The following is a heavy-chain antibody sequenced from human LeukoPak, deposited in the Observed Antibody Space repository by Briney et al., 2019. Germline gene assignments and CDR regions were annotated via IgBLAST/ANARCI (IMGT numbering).Heavy chain of an antibody. CDR3: AKESGKFDY. J-gene: IGHJ4*02. V-gene: IGHV3-43*02. Sequence: GGSLRLSCVVSGINFADYTMHWVRQPPGKGLEWVSLISADGGSTFSADSVKGRFSISRDNSKNSLYLQMNSLRSEDTAMYYCAKESGKFDYWGQGTLVAVSS. CDR1: GINFADYT. CDR2: ISADGGST.